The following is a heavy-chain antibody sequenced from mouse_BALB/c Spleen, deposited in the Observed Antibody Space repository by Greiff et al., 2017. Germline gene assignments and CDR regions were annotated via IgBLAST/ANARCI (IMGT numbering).Heavy chain of an antibody. V-gene: IGHV3-6*02. CDR2: ISYDGSN. CDR1: GYSITSGYY. D-gene: IGHD4-1*02. CDR3: ARDPTGNYFDY. J-gene: IGHJ2*01. Sequence: EVQVVESGPGLVKPSQSLSLTCSVTGYSITSGYYWNWIRQFPGNKLEWMGYISYDGSNNYNPSLKNRISITRDTSKNQFFLRLNSVTTEDTATYYCARDPTGNYFDYWGQGTTLTVSS.